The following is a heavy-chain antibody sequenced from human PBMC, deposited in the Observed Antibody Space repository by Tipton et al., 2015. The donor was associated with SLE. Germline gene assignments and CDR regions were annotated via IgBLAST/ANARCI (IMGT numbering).Heavy chain of an antibody. CDR1: GGSISSHY. Sequence: TLSLTCTVSGGSISSHYWSWIRQPPGKGLEWIGSIYHSGSTYYNPSLTSRVTISVDTSKNQFSLKLSSVTAAGTAVYYCARVGYEQWPVWGQGTLVTVSS. J-gene: IGHJ4*02. D-gene: IGHD6-19*01. CDR2: IYHSGST. CDR3: ARVGYEQWPV. V-gene: IGHV4-38-2*02.